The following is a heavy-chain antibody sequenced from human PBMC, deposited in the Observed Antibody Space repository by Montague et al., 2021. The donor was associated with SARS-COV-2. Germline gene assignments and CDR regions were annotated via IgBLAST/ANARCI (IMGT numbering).Heavy chain of an antibody. CDR3: ATSLGVSTNDDF. CDR2: FSISGETT. V-gene: IGHV3-23*01. CDR1: GFPFSNKP. D-gene: IGHD3-22*01. Sequence: SLRLSCAASGFPFSNKPMSWVRQALGKGLEWVSAFSISGETTYYADPVKGRFTMSRDNSKNTLHLQTNSLRAEDTAVYYCATSLGVSTNDDFWGQGTLVTVSS. J-gene: IGHJ4*02.